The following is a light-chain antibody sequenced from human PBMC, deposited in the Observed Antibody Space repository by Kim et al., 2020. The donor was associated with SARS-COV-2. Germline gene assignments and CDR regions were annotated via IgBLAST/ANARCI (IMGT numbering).Light chain of an antibody. CDR1: QGVSNSR. CDR2: DAS. J-gene: IGKJ4*01. CDR3: QQYGASSLT. Sequence: SPGERATLSSRASQGVSNSRLAWYQQKPGQAPRLLIYDASSRATGITDRFSGSGSGTDFTLTISRLEPEDFAVYYCQQYGASSLTFGGGTKVDIK. V-gene: IGKV3-20*01.